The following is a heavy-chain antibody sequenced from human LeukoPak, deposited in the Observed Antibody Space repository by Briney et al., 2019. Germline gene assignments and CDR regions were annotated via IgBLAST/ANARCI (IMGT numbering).Heavy chain of an antibody. D-gene: IGHD3-22*01. J-gene: IGHJ3*02. CDR2: INPSGGST. CDR3: ARDRGPITMIVVRHAFDI. CDR1: GYTFTSYY. Sequence: ASVKVSCKASGYTFTSYYMHWVRQAPGQGLEWMGIINPSGGSTSYAQKFQGRVTMTRDTSTSTVYMELSSLRSEDTAVYYCARDRGPITMIVVRHAFDIGGKGTMVPVSS. V-gene: IGHV1-46*01.